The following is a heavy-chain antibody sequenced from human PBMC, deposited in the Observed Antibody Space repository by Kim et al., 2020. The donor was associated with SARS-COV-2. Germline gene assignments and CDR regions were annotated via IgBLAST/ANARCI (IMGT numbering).Heavy chain of an antibody. CDR1: GFTFSSYG. V-gene: IGHV3-30*18. D-gene: IGHD2-2*01. J-gene: IGHJ6*02. Sequence: GGSLRLSCAASGFTFSSYGMHWVRQAPGKGLEWVAVISYDGSNKYYADSVKGRFTISRDNSKNTLYLQMNSLRAEDTAVYYCAKDNSWTSRGGMDVWGQGTTVTVSS. CDR3: AKDNSWTSRGGMDV. CDR2: ISYDGSNK.